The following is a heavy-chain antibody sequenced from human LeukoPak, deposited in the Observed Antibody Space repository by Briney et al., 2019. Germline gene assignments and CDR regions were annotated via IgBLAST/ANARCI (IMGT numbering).Heavy chain of an antibody. CDR1: GFTFNSYW. CDR3: ARGDDYGDY. J-gene: IGHJ4*02. CDR2: INSDGSDT. V-gene: IGHV3-74*01. Sequence: PGGSLRLSCAASGFTFNSYWMRWVRQAPGKGLVWVSRINSDGSDTVYADSVKGRFTISRDNAKNTVYLQTNSLRAEDTAVYFCARGDDYGDYWGQGTLVTVSS.